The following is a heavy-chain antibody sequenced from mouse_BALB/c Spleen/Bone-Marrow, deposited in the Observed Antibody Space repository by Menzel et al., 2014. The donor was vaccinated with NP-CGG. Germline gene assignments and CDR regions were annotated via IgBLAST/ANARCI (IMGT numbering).Heavy chain of an antibody. CDR3: SREITRYAVDY. CDR2: INPGSGDV. J-gene: IGHJ4*01. Sequence: QVQLKESGAELVRPGTSVKVSCKASGYAFTNYWIEWVKQRPGQGLEWIGVINPGSGDVNYNKKFKGKATLTADKSSSTAYIQLSSLTSDDSAVYFCSREITRYAVDYWGQGTSVTVSS. V-gene: IGHV1-54*01. CDR1: GYAFTNYW. D-gene: IGHD2-4*01.